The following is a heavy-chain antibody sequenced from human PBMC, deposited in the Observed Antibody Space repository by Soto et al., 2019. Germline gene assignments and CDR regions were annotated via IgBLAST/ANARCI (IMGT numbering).Heavy chain of an antibody. CDR2: ISAYNGNT. Sequence: AALKVSCEASGYTFTSYGISWVRQAPGQGLEWMGWISAYNGNTNYAQKLQGRVTMTTDTSTSTAYMELRSLRSDDTAVYYCARVVEWGLLNFDYWGQGTLVPVSS. D-gene: IGHD1-26*01. J-gene: IGHJ4*02. V-gene: IGHV1-18*01. CDR3: ARVVEWGLLNFDY. CDR1: GYTFTSYG.